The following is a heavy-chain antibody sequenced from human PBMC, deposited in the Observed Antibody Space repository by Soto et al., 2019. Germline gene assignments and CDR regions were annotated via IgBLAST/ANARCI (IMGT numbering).Heavy chain of an antibody. CDR2: MNPKSGYT. CDR1: GYTFTTYD. V-gene: IGHV1-8*01. CDR3: VRVFGSIDY. J-gene: IGHJ4*02. D-gene: IGHD3-10*02. Sequence: QVQLVQSGAEVKKPGASVKVSCKASGYTFTTYDINWVRQATGQRLEWVGWMNPKSGYTGFAQNLQGRLSMTRDTSISTAYMELSSLRSEDTAVYYCVRVFGSIDYWGQGTLVTVSS.